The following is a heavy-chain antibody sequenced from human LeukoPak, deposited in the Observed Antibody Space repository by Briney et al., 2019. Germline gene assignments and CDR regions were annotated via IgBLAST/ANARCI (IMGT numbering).Heavy chain of an antibody. V-gene: IGHV3-9*01. CDR2: ISWNSGSI. D-gene: IGHD6-13*01. CDR3: AKVAAADDWFDP. Sequence: GGSLRLSCAASGFTFDDYAMHWVRQAPGKGLEWVSGISWNSGSIGYADSVKGRFTISRDNSKNTLYLQMNSLRAEDTAVYYCAKVAAADDWFDPWGQGTLVTVSS. CDR1: GFTFDDYA. J-gene: IGHJ5*02.